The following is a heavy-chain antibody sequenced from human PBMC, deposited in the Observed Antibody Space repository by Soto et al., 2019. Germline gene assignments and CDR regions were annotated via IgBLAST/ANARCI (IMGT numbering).Heavy chain of an antibody. CDR2: IYYSGST. CDR1: GGSVSRGSYY. J-gene: IGHJ4*02. CDR3: ASGFPYFDY. V-gene: IGHV4-61*01. Sequence: SETLSLTCTVSGGSVSRGSYYWSWIRQPPGKGLEWIGYIYYSGSTNYNPSLKSRVTISVDTSKNQFSLKLSSVTAADTAVYYCASGFPYFDYWGQGTLVTVSS.